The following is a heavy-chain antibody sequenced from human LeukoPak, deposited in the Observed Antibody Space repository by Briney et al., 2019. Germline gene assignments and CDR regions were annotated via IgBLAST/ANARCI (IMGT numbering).Heavy chain of an antibody. CDR2: IYHSGST. CDR3: ARGWELSVFDY. V-gene: IGHV4-38-2*02. D-gene: IGHD1-26*01. CDR1: GYSISSGYY. J-gene: IGHJ4*02. Sequence: SETLSLTCTVSGYSISSGYYWGWIRQPPGKGLEWIGSIYHSGSTYYNPSLKGRVTISVDTSKNQFSLKLSSVTAADTAVYYCARGWELSVFDYWGQGTLVTVSS.